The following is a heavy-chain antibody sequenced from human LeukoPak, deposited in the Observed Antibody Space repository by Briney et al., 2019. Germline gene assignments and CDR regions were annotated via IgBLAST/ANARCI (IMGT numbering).Heavy chain of an antibody. CDR2: IWYDGSNK. Sequence: GGSLRLSCAASGFTFSNYWMTWVRQAPGKGLEWVALIWYDGSNKYYADSVRGRFTISRDNSKNTLYLQMKSLRVEDTAVYYCARAGVGAIYYFDYWGQGTLVTVSS. J-gene: IGHJ4*02. CDR3: ARAGVGAIYYFDY. V-gene: IGHV3-33*08. D-gene: IGHD1-26*01. CDR1: GFTFSNYW.